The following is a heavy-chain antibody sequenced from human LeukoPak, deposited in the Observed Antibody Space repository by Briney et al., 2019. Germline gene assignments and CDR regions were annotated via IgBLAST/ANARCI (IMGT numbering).Heavy chain of an antibody. D-gene: IGHD3-10*01. V-gene: IGHV5-51*01. CDR1: GYSFTDYW. Sequence: GESLKISCKGSGYSFTDYWIAWVRQMPGQGLEWMGLICPRDSEIRNSPSFQGQVTISAGKSINTAYLPWSTLKASDTAIYYCARLSRITMVRGAMDAWGQGTPVTVSS. CDR3: ARLSRITMVRGAMDA. CDR2: ICPRDSEI. J-gene: IGHJ6*02.